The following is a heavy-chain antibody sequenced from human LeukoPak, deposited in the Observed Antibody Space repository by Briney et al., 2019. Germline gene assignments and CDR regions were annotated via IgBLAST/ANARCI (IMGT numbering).Heavy chain of an antibody. Sequence: GGSLRLSCAASGFTFSRYALIWVRQAPGKGLEWVSAISGSGYTTYYADSVKGRFTFSRDNSKNTLYLQMNSLGAEDTAVYYCAKHDYGDYRSFDYWGQGTLVTVSS. J-gene: IGHJ4*02. CDR2: ISGSGYTT. D-gene: IGHD4-17*01. V-gene: IGHV3-23*01. CDR1: GFTFSRYA. CDR3: AKHDYGDYRSFDY.